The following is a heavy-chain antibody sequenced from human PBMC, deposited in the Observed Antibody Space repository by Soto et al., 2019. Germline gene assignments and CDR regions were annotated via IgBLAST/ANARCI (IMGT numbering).Heavy chain of an antibody. D-gene: IGHD3-10*01. CDR1: GYTFTSYY. CDR2: INPSGGST. V-gene: IGHV1-46*03. CDR3: ARDFASRFGVHALDY. Sequence: QVQLVQSGAEVKKPGASVKVSCKASGYTFTSYYMHWVRQAPGQGLEWMGIINPSGGSTSYAQKFQGRVTMTRDTSTSTVYMELSSLRSEDTAVYYCARDFASRFGVHALDYWGQGTLVTVSS. J-gene: IGHJ4*02.